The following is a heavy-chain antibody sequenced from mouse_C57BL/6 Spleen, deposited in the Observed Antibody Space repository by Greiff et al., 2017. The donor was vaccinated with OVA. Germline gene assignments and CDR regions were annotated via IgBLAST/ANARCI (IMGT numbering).Heavy chain of an antibody. CDR3: ARRPAAQARAMDY. CDR2: IYPGSGST. J-gene: IGHJ4*01. D-gene: IGHD3-2*02. CDR1: GYTFTSYW. Sequence: VQLKQPGAELVKPGASVKMSCKASGYTFTSYWITWVKQRPGQGLEWIGDIYPGSGSTNYNEKFKSKATLTVDTSSSTAYMQLSSLTSEDSAVYYCARRPAAQARAMDYWGQGTSVTVSS. V-gene: IGHV1-55*01.